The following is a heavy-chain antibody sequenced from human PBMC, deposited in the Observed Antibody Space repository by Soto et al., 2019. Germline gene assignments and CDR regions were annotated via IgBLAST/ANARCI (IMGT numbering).Heavy chain of an antibody. J-gene: IGHJ4*02. CDR3: ARGVATVVTSYFDY. V-gene: IGHV4-34*01. Sequence: PSETLSLTCAVYGGSFSGYYWSWIRQPPGKGLEWIGEINHSGSTNYNPSLTSRVTISVDTSKNQFSLKLSSVTAADTAVYYCARGVATVVTSYFDYWGQGTLVTVSS. CDR2: INHSGST. D-gene: IGHD5-12*01. CDR1: GGSFSGYY.